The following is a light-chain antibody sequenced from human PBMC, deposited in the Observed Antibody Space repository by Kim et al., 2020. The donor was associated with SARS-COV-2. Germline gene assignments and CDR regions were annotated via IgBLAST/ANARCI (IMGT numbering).Light chain of an antibody. V-gene: IGLV2-14*03. CDR2: PVN. Sequence: VTISSTGTSANVVGYYYVSWHQLPPAEPPNLILYPVNTRPSFISYRFSASNYGYAASLTISGLQAEDEAYYCFSSYTASSTFVFGAGTQLTVL. J-gene: IGLJ1*01. CDR3: SSYTASSTFV. CDR1: SANVVGYYY.